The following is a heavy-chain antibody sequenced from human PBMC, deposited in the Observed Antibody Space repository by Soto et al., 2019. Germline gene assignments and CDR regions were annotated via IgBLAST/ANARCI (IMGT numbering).Heavy chain of an antibody. D-gene: IGHD4-4*01. CDR1: GFTYTEYY. CDR3: AGGPSVYRQRGPHSYYCTDV. CDR2: ISSGGRTI. Sequence: PGGSLRLSCLPSGFTYTEYYMGWIPLPPRKGLERVSYISSGGRTIYYAEPVKGRFTSSRDNAKNSQYLQRNSLRAEATAVYYCAGGPSVYRQRGPHSYYCTDVWGQGPTVTVSS. V-gene: IGHV3-11*01. J-gene: IGHJ6*02.